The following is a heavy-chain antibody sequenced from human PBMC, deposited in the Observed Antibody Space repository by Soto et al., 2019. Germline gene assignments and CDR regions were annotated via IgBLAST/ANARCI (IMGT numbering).Heavy chain of an antibody. Sequence: GESLKISCKASGYSFDTYWINWVRQTPGKGLEWMGRIDPSDFKTKYSPSLEGHITISVDKSINTAYLQWSSLRTSDTAMYYCARRIAAARGYYYYAFDVWGPGTAVTVSS. V-gene: IGHV5-10-1*01. CDR2: IDPSDFKT. CDR3: ARRIAAARGYYYYAFDV. CDR1: GYSFDTYW. D-gene: IGHD6-13*01. J-gene: IGHJ6*02.